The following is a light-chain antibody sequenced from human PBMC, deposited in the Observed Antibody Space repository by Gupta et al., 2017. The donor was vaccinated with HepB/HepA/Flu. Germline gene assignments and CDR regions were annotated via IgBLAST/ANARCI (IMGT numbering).Light chain of an antibody. J-gene: IGLJ2*01. V-gene: IGLV1-44*01. CDR2: GNN. CDR3: AAWDDSLNGVV. CDR1: SSNIGTNT. Sequence: QSVVTQPPSASGTPGQRVTNSCSGSSSNIGTNTVNWYQQLPGTAPKLLAYGNNQRPSGVPDRFSGSKSGTSASLAISGLQSEDEADYYCAAWDDSLNGVVFGGGTKLTAL.